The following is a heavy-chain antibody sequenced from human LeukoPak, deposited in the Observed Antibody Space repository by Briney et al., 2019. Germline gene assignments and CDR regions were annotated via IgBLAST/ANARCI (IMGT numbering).Heavy chain of an antibody. J-gene: IGHJ6*03. Sequence: GASVKVSCKASGGTLSNYAISWVRQAPGQGLEWMGGIIPIFGTANYAQKFQGRVTITADESTSTAYMELSSLRSDDTAVYYCARHYYMDVWGKGTAVTVSS. CDR3: ARHYYMDV. V-gene: IGHV1-69*13. CDR2: IIPIFGTA. CDR1: GGTLSNYA.